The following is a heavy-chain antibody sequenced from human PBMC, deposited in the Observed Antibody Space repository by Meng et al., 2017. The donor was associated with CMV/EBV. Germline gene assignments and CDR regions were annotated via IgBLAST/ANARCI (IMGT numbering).Heavy chain of an antibody. V-gene: IGHV1-69*04. CDR2: IIPILGIA. CDR1: TFSSYT. J-gene: IGHJ5*02. D-gene: IGHD2-2*01. CDR3: ARDDCSSTSCYREDWFDP. Sequence: TFSSYTISGVRQAPGQGLEWKGRIIPILGIANYAQKFQGRVTITADKSTSTAYMELSSLRSEDTAVYYCARDDCSSTSCYREDWFDPWGQGTLVTVSS.